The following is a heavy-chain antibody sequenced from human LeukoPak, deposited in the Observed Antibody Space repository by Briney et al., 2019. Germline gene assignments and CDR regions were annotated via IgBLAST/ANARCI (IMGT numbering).Heavy chain of an antibody. V-gene: IGHV3-21*01. CDR2: ITTGGDDL. Sequence: GGSLRLSCAASGFTFSDYAMSWVRQAPGKGLEWVSSITTGGDDLYYSDSVKGRFTISRDNAKNSLFLQMNNLRAEDTAVYYCARKQWLNSWGQGTRVIVSS. D-gene: IGHD6-19*01. J-gene: IGHJ5*02. CDR1: GFTFSDYA. CDR3: ARKQWLNS.